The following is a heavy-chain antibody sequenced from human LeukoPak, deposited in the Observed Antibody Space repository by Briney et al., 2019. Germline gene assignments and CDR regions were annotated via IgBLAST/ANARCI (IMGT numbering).Heavy chain of an antibody. J-gene: IGHJ4*02. CDR3: ARGLRATKPEFDY. CDR2: IYTSGST. CDR1: GGSISSYY. D-gene: IGHD5-12*01. Sequence: PSETLSLTCTVSGGSISSYYWSWIRQPPGKGLEWIGYIYTSGSTNYNPSLKSRVTISVDTSKNQFSLKPSSVTAADTAVYYCARGLRATKPEFDYWGQGTLVTVSS. V-gene: IGHV4-4*08.